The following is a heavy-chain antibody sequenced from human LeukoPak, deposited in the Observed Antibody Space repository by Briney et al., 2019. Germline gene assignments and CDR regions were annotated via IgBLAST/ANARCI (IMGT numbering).Heavy chain of an antibody. Sequence: GGSLRLSCAASGFTFSSYSMNWVRQAPGKGLEWVSSISSSSSYIYYADSVKGRFTISRDNAKNSLYLQMNSLRAEDTAVYYCARDPRYSSGWYRGGNSFDPWGQGTLVTVSS. CDR1: GFTFSSYS. J-gene: IGHJ5*02. V-gene: IGHV3-21*01. CDR3: ARDPRYSSGWYRGGNSFDP. D-gene: IGHD6-19*01. CDR2: ISSSSSYI.